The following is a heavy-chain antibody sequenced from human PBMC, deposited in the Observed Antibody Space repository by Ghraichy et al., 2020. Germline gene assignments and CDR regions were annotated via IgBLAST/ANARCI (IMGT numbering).Heavy chain of an antibody. J-gene: IGHJ4*02. Sequence: GESLNISCAASGFTFSSSAMNWVRQAPGKGLEWVSTISGGGSRSFYADSVKGRFTISRDNSKNTLYLQMNSLRAEDTAMYFCAKGYTFGSPLYYFDSWGQGTLVTVSS. CDR2: ISGGGSRS. V-gene: IGHV3-23*01. CDR1: GFTFSSSA. D-gene: IGHD5-18*01. CDR3: AKGYTFGSPLYYFDS.